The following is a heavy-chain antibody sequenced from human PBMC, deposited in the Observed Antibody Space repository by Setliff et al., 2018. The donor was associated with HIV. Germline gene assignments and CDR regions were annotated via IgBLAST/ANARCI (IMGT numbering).Heavy chain of an antibody. J-gene: IGHJ4*02. CDR2: IYPRDSDT. Sequence: PGESLKISCKGSGYNFTIYWIGWVRQMPGKGLEWMGIIYPRDSDTKYSPSFQGQVTISADKAINTAYLQWMSLKASDTAMYYCAKGGGLNFRYHDWWGQGTLVTVSS. CDR1: GYNFTIYW. V-gene: IGHV5-51*01. CDR3: AKGGGLNFRYHDW. D-gene: IGHD3-16*01.